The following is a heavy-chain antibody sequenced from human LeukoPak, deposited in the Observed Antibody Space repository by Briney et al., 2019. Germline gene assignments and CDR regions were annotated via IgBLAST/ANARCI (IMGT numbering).Heavy chain of an antibody. J-gene: IGHJ4*02. CDR2: INWNGDRT. Sequence: GGSLRLSCAASGFTFDDYGMSWVRQVLGKGLEWVSGINWNGDRTGYADSVKGRFTISRDNAKKSLYVQMNSLRAEDTALYYCAREYYGSGSYYNVGYWGQGTLVSVSS. V-gene: IGHV3-20*04. CDR1: GFTFDDYG. D-gene: IGHD3-10*01. CDR3: AREYYGSGSYYNVGY.